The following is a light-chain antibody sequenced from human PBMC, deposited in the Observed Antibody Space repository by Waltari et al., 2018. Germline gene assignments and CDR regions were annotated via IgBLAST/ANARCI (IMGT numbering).Light chain of an antibody. CDR3: CAYAGLGTYV. J-gene: IGLJ1*01. V-gene: IGLV2-23*02. CDR2: EVI. Sequence: QSALTQPASVSGTPGQSSTISCTGTTSDVGHYDLVTWYQHHQGKAPKLLICEVIKRPSGVSSRFSGAKSGSTASLTISGLQPDDEADYYCCAYAGLGTYVFGSGTKVTVL. CDR1: TSDVGHYDL.